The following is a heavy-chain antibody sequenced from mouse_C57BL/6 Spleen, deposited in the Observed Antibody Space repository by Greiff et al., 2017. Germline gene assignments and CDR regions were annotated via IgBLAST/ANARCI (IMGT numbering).Heavy chain of an antibody. CDR2: IDPSDSYT. J-gene: IGHJ1*03. V-gene: IGHV1-50*01. Sequence: QVQLQQPGAELVKPGASVKLSCKASGYTFTSYWMQWVKQRPGQGLEWIGEIDPSDSYTNSNQKFKGKATLTVDTSSSTAYMQLSSLTSEDSAVYYCARSGLRGDWYFDVWGTGTTVTVSS. CDR1: GYTFTSYW. CDR3: ARSGLRGDWYFDV. D-gene: IGHD2-4*01.